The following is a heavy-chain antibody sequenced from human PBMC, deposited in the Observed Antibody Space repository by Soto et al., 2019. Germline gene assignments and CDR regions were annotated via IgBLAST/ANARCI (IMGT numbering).Heavy chain of an antibody. D-gene: IGHD3-10*01. CDR1: GGSISSSSYY. CDR3: ARHVSGAVNNYMDV. CDR2: IYYSGST. V-gene: IGHV4-39*01. Sequence: SETLSLTCTVSGGSISSSSYYWGWIRQPPGKGLEWIGSIYYSGSTYYNPSLKSRVTISVDTSKNQFSLKLSSVTAADTAVYYCARHVSGAVNNYMDVWGKGTTVTVSS. J-gene: IGHJ6*03.